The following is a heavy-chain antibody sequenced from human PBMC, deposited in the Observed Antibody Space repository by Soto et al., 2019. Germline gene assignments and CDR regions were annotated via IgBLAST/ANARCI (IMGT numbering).Heavy chain of an antibody. CDR1: GFTFSSYG. J-gene: IGHJ4*02. Sequence: QVQLVESGGGVVQPGRSLRLSCAASGFTFSSYGMHWVRQAPGKGLEWVAVISYDGSNKYYADSVKGRFTISRDNSKNTLYLQMNSLRAEDTAVYSCAKDLMVRGVITLGLDYWGQGTLVTVSS. CDR2: ISYDGSNK. CDR3: AKDLMVRGVITLGLDY. V-gene: IGHV3-30*18. D-gene: IGHD3-10*01.